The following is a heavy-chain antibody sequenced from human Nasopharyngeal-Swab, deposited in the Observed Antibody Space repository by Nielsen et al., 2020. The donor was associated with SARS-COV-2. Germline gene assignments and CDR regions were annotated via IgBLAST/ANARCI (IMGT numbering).Heavy chain of an antibody. V-gene: IGHV3-30*04. CDR1: GFTFSSYA. Sequence: GGSLRLSCAASGFTFSSYAMHWVRQAPGKGLEWVAVISYDGSNKYYADSVKGRFTISRDNSKNTLYLQMNSLRAEDTAVYYCARGGSDLWGRGTLVTVSP. D-gene: IGHD3-16*01. J-gene: IGHJ2*01. CDR3: ARGGSDL. CDR2: ISYDGSNK.